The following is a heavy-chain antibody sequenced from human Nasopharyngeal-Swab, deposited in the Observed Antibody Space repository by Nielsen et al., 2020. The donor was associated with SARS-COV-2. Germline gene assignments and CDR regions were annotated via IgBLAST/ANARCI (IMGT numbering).Heavy chain of an antibody. CDR2: ISHAGTT. D-gene: IGHD3-10*01. CDR1: GGSFSGYY. V-gene: IGHV4-34*04. Sequence: SETLSLTCAVSGGSFSGYYWSWIRQSPGQGLQWIGEISHAGTTNHNPSLKSRATISVDTSKKQFSLRLSSVTAADTAVYYCAATDYDSGSYGVALDYWCQGTLVTVSS. J-gene: IGHJ4*02. CDR3: AATDYDSGSYGVALDY.